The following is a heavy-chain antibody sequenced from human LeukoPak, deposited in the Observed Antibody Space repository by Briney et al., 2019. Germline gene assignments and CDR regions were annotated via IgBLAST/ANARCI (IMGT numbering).Heavy chain of an antibody. Sequence: GGSLRLSCAASGFTFSSYGMSWVRQAPGKGLEWVSAISGSGGSTYYADSVKGRFTISRDNSKNTLYLQMNSLRAEDTAVYYCANWLDYYDSTGYNQFDYWGQGTLVTVSS. CDR2: ISGSGGST. CDR3: ANWLDYYDSTGYNQFDY. V-gene: IGHV3-23*01. D-gene: IGHD3-22*01. CDR1: GFTFSSYG. J-gene: IGHJ4*02.